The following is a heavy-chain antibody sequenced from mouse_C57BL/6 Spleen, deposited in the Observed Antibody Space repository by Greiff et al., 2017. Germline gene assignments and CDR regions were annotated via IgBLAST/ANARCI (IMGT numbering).Heavy chain of an antibody. CDR1: GYTFTSYW. J-gene: IGHJ4*01. CDR3: ARKGLREGAMDY. D-gene: IGHD3-1*01. Sequence: QVQLQQPGAELVRPGSSVKLSCKASGYTFTSYWMDWVKQRPGQGLEWIGNIYPSDSETHYNQKFKDKATLTVDKSSSTAYMQLSSLTSEDSAVYYCARKGLREGAMDYWGQGTSVTVSS. V-gene: IGHV1-61*01. CDR2: IYPSDSET.